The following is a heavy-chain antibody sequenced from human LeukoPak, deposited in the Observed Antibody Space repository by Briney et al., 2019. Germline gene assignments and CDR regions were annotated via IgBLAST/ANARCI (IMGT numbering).Heavy chain of an antibody. V-gene: IGHV3-30-3*01. CDR2: ISYDGSNK. CDR3: ARGGEYISSSRSYFDY. D-gene: IGHD6-6*01. Sequence: GGSLRLSCAASGFTFSSYAMHWVRQAPGKGLEWVAVISYDGSNKYYADSVKGRFTISRDKSKNTLYLQMNSLRAKDTAVYYCARGGEYISSSRSYFDYWGQGTLVTVSS. J-gene: IGHJ4*02. CDR1: GFTFSSYA.